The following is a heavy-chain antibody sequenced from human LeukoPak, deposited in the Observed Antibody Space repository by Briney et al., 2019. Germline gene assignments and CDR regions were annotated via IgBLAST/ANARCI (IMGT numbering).Heavy chain of an antibody. CDR1: GFIFSDYG. Sequence: GGSLILSCAASGFIFSDYGIHWVRQAPGKGLEWVAVLSPHGNYEYYADSVQGRFTLSRDDSKNTVYLQMNTLRDEDTAVYYCARDWIDRSLDYWGLGTLVTVSS. CDR3: ARDWIDRSLDY. V-gene: IGHV3-33*01. D-gene: IGHD2-2*03. CDR2: LSPHGNYE. J-gene: IGHJ4*02.